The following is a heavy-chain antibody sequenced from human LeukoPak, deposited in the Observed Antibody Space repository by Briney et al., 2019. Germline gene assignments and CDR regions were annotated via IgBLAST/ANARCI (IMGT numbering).Heavy chain of an antibody. D-gene: IGHD3-22*01. Sequence: ASVKVSCKASGYTFTSYDINWVRQATGQGLEWMGWMNPNSGNTGYAQKFQGRVTMTRNTSISTVYMELSSLRSEDTAVYYCARVLSPYYYDSSGYGDYWGQGTLVTVSS. V-gene: IGHV1-8*01. CDR3: ARVLSPYYYDSSGYGDY. CDR1: GYTFTSYD. J-gene: IGHJ4*02. CDR2: MNPNSGNT.